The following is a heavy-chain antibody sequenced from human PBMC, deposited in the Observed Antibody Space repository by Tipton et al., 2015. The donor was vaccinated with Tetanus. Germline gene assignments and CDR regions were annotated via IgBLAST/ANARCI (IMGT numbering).Heavy chain of an antibody. Sequence: LRLSCTVSGGSISSYNYYWGWIRQPPGKGLEWIGSIYYSGNTYYNPSLRSRVTMSVDTSKIQFSLMLTSVTASDTAAYYCARLSSSSNDAHAFDIWGQGTMVTVSS. D-gene: IGHD2-2*01. V-gene: IGHV4-39*01. CDR1: GGSISSYNYY. J-gene: IGHJ3*02. CDR3: ARLSSSSNDAHAFDI. CDR2: IYYSGNT.